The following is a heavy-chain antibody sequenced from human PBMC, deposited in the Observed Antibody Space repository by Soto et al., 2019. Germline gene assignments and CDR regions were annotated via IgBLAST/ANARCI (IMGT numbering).Heavy chain of an antibody. V-gene: IGHV4-61*01. Sequence: SETLSLTCTVSGGSVSSGSYYWSWIRQPPGKGLEWIGYIYYSGSTNYNPSLKSRVTISVDTSKNQFSLKLSSVTAADTAVYYCPQGTLTATSLDYYYDGMEILDPETSLAASS. CDR1: GGSVSSGSYY. J-gene: IGHJ6*02. CDR3: PQGTLTATSLDYYYDGMEI. CDR2: IYYSGST. D-gene: IGHD2-21*02.